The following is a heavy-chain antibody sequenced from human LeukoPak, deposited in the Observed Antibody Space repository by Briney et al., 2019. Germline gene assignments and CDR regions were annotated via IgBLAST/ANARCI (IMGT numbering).Heavy chain of an antibody. D-gene: IGHD6-6*01. V-gene: IGHV3-72*01. Sequence: GGSLRLSCAASGFTFSDHYMDWVRQAPGKGLEWVGRTRNKANSYTTEYAASVKGRFTISRDDSKNSLYLQMNSLKTEDTAVYYCARWLEYSSPFYYYYMDVWGKGTTVTVS. CDR3: ARWLEYSSPFYYYYMDV. J-gene: IGHJ6*03. CDR1: GFTFSDHY. CDR2: TRNKANSYTT.